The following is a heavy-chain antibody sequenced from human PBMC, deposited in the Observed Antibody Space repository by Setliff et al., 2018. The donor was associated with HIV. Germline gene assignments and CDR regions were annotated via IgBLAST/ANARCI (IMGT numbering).Heavy chain of an antibody. CDR2: IYHSGSA. Sequence: PSETLSLTCAVSGYSISSGYYWGWIRQPPGKGLEWIGSIYHSGSADYNPSLTSRVTMSVDTSKNQFSLNLNSLTAADTAIYYCARGAEYPNWYFDLWGRGTLVTVSS. J-gene: IGHJ2*01. V-gene: IGHV4-38-2*01. CDR1: GYSISSGYY. CDR3: ARGAEYPNWYFDL.